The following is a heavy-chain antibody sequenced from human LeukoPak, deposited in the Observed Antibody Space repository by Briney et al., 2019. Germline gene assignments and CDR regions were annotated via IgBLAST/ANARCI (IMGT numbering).Heavy chain of an antibody. Sequence: GGSLRLSCAASGFTFSSYAMSWVRQAPGKGLEWVSAISGSGGSTYYADSVKGRFTISRDNSKDTLYLQMNSLRAEDTAVYYCAKGCTVTIDYFDYWGQGTLVTVSS. CDR1: GFTFSSYA. V-gene: IGHV3-23*01. CDR3: AKGCTVTIDYFDY. D-gene: IGHD4-17*01. CDR2: ISGSGGST. J-gene: IGHJ4*02.